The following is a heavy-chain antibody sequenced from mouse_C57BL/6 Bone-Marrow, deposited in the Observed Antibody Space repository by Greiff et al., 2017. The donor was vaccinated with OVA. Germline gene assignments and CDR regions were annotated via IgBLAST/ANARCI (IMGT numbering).Heavy chain of an antibody. CDR2: IWTGGGT. J-gene: IGHJ1*03. CDR1: GFSLTSYA. CDR3: ARNSPVVVYWYFDV. V-gene: IGHV2-9-1*01. D-gene: IGHD1-1*01. Sequence: QVQLKESGPGLVAPSQSLSITCTVSGFSLTSYAISWVRQPPGKGLEWLGVIWTGGGTNYNSALKSRLSLSKDNSKSQVFLKMNSLQTDDTARYYCARNSPVVVYWYFDVWGTGTTVTVSS.